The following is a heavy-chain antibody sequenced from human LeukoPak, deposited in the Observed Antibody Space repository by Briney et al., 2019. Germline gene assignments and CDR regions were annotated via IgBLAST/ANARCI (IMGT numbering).Heavy chain of an antibody. CDR3: AKDPCSSTSCYFDY. Sequence: GRSLRLSCAASGFTFSSYGMHWVRQAPGKGLEWVAVISYDGSNKYYADSVKGRFTISTDNSKNTLYLQMNSLRAEDTAVYYCAKDPCSSTSCYFDYWGQGTLVTVSS. V-gene: IGHV3-30*18. D-gene: IGHD2-2*01. CDR1: GFTFSSYG. CDR2: ISYDGSNK. J-gene: IGHJ4*02.